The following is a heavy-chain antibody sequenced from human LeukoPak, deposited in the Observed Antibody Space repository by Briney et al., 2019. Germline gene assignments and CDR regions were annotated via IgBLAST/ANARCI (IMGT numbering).Heavy chain of an antibody. CDR2: ISGSFSGSDYTT. Sequence: GGSLRLSCAASGLTFRNYAMSWVRQAPGKGLEWVSAISGSFSGSDYTTYYADSVKGRFTISRDDSTNTLYLQLSGLRVEDTAVFSCARDQGTVVTSQFDYWGLGTLVTVSS. J-gene: IGHJ4*02. V-gene: IGHV3-23*01. D-gene: IGHD4-23*01. CDR3: ARDQGTVVTSQFDY. CDR1: GLTFRNYA.